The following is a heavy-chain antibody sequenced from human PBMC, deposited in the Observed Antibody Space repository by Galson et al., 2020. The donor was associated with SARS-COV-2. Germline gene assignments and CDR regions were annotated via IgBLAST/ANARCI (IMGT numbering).Heavy chain of an antibody. J-gene: IGHJ1*01. CDR3: AGGAPTNEFQE. CDR1: GGSISSGSYF. Sequence: SETLSLTCTVSGGSISSGSYFWSWVRQPAGEGLEWIGRIHTSGSTAYNPSLMGRVTISTDTSKNHFSLIRNSFNAADTAGYYIAGGAPTNEFQEWGQGTVFTVSS. V-gene: IGHV4-61*02. CDR2: IHTSGST. D-gene: IGHD1-1*01.